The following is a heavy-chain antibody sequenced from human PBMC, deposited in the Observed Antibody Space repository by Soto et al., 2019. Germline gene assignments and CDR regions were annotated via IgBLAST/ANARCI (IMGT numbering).Heavy chain of an antibody. D-gene: IGHD1-26*01. V-gene: IGHV3-23*01. J-gene: IGHJ6*02. CDR1: GFTLSSYA. CDR3: AKDGASGSYPPYYYFGMDV. Sequence: LRLACAASGFTLSSYAISWVRHAPGKGLEWVSSISGSGGNAYYADSVKGRFSISRDNSKNTLRLQMNSLRADDTAVYYCAKDGASGSYPPYYYFGMDVWGQGNTVTVSS. CDR2: ISGSGGNA.